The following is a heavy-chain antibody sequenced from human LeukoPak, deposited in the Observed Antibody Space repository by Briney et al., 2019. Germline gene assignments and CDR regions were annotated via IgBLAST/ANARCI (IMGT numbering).Heavy chain of an antibody. CDR2: ISSSGSTI. CDR3: GSMAAAGTFDY. J-gene: IGHJ4*02. CDR1: GFTFSSCE. D-gene: IGHD6-13*01. Sequence: GGSLRLSCAASGFTFSSCEMNWVRQAPGKGLEWVSYISSSGSTIYYADSVKGRFTISRDNAKNSLYLQMNSLRAEDTAVYYCGSMAAAGTFDYWGQGTLVTVSS. V-gene: IGHV3-48*03.